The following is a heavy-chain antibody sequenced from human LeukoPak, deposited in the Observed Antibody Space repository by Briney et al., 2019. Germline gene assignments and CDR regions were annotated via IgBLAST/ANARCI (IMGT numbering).Heavy chain of an antibody. D-gene: IGHD6-19*01. CDR3: AKRSAESSGYFDY. Sequence: GGSLRLSCAASGFTFSSYAMSWVRQAPGKGLEWVSAISGSGGSTYYADSVKGRFTISRDNPKNTLYLQMNSLRAEDTAVYYCAKRSAESSGYFDYWGQGTLVTVSS. CDR1: GFTFSSYA. CDR2: ISGSGGST. J-gene: IGHJ4*02. V-gene: IGHV3-23*01.